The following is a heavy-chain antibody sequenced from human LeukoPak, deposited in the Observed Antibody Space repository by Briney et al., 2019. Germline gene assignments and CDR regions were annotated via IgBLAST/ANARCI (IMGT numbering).Heavy chain of an antibody. Sequence: SETLSLTCTVSGGSISSGDYYWSWIRQPPGKGLEWIGYIYYSGSTYYNPSLKSRVTISVDKSKNQFSLKLSSVTAADTAVYYCAREGLYSGSPHAFDIWGQGTMVTVSS. J-gene: IGHJ3*02. CDR2: IYYSGST. CDR3: AREGLYSGSPHAFDI. CDR1: GGSISSGDYY. D-gene: IGHD1-26*01. V-gene: IGHV4-30-4*01.